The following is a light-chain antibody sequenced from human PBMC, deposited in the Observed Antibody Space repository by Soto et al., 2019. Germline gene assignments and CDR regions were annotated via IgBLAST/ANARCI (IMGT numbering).Light chain of an antibody. Sequence: QSVLTQPASVSGSPGQSITISCTGTSSDVGAYNYVSWYQHHPGKAPKLMISEVSNRPSGVSNRFSGSKSGNTASLTISGLQAEDEADYYCSSYTSSSTLVFGTGTKVTVL. J-gene: IGLJ1*01. CDR2: EVS. V-gene: IGLV2-14*01. CDR3: SSYTSSSTLV. CDR1: SSDVGAYNY.